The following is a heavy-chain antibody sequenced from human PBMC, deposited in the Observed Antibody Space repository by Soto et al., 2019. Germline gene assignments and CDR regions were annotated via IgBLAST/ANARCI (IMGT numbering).Heavy chain of an antibody. CDR3: AKVEISGWLFDY. Sequence: GGSLSLSCAASGFTFSSYAMSWVRQAPGKGLEWVSGISGSDSSTHDADSVKGRFTISRDNSKNTLYLQMNSLRAEDTAVYYCAKVEISGWLFDYWGQGTLVT. CDR2: ISGSDSST. D-gene: IGHD6-19*01. V-gene: IGHV3-23*01. CDR1: GFTFSSYA. J-gene: IGHJ4*02.